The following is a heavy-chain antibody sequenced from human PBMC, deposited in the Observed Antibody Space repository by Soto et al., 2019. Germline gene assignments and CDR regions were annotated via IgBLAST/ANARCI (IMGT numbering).Heavy chain of an antibody. Sequence: GESLKFSCKGSGYSFTSYWIGWVRQMPGKGLEWMGIIYPGDSDTRYGPSFQGQVTISADKSISTAYLQWSSPKASDTAMYYCAGGGVRGVITRTRDYYGMDVWGQGTTVTVSS. J-gene: IGHJ6*02. CDR1: GYSFTSYW. CDR3: AGGGVRGVITRTRDYYGMDV. CDR2: IYPGDSDT. D-gene: IGHD3-10*01. V-gene: IGHV5-51*01.